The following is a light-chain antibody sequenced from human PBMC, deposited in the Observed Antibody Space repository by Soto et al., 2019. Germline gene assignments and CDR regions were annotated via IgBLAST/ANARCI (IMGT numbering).Light chain of an antibody. CDR1: SSDVGGYNY. J-gene: IGLJ2*01. CDR3: HSYTSSDTVV. V-gene: IGLV2-14*01. CDR2: AVS. Sequence: QSALTQAASVSGSPGQSITISCTGTSSDVGGYNYVSWYQQRPGKAPKLMIYAVSHRPSGVSNRLSGSKSCNTASLTISGLQPETEDVYYCHSYTSSDTVVFGGGTKLTVL.